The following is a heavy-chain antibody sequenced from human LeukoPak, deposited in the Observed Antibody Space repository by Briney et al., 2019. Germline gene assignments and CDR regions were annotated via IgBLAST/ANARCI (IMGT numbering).Heavy chain of an antibody. V-gene: IGHV3-7*04. Sequence: PGGSLRLSCAASGFTFSTYWMSWVRQAPGKGLEWVANIKQDGSEKYYVDSVKGRLTISRDNAKNSLYLQMNSLRAEDTAVYYCSRVRLFRQKAFDIWGQGTTVTVSS. CDR2: IKQDGSEK. CDR1: GFTFSTYW. CDR3: SRVRLFRQKAFDI. D-gene: IGHD3-22*01. J-gene: IGHJ3*02.